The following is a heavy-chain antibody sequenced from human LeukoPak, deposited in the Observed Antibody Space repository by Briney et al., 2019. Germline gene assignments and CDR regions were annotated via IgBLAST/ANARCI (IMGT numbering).Heavy chain of an antibody. V-gene: IGHV3-74*01. CDR2: INSDGSST. D-gene: IGHD3-10*01. CDR3: AKGYGSGTSYYYYMDV. J-gene: IGHJ6*03. Sequence: GGSLRLSCAASGFTFSSYWMHWVRQAPGKGLVWVSRINSDGSSTNYADSVKGRFTISRDNAKNTLHLQMNSLRAEDTAVYYCAKGYGSGTSYYYYMDVWGKGATVTISS. CDR1: GFTFSSYW.